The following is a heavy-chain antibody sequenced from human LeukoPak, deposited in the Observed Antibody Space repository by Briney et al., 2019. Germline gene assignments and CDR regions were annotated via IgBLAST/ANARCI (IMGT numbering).Heavy chain of an antibody. V-gene: IGHV3-30*04. J-gene: IGHJ4*02. D-gene: IGHD1-26*01. CDR2: ISYDGSNK. Sequence: GGSLRLSCAASGFTFSSYAMHWVRQAPGKGLEWVAVISYDGSNKYYADSVKGRFTISRDNSKNTLYLQMNSLRAEDTAVYYCARDGASGSYYVEDYFDYWGQGTLVTVSS. CDR3: ARDGASGSYYVEDYFDY. CDR1: GFTFSSYA.